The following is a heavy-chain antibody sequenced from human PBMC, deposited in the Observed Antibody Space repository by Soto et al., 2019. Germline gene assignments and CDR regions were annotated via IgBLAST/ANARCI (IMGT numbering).Heavy chain of an antibody. J-gene: IGHJ4*02. CDR2: IFYSGST. V-gene: IGHV4-59*01. Sequence: PSETLSLTCTVSGGSIRSYYWTWIRQPPGKGLEWLGYIFYSGSTFYNPSLKSRVTISIHTSKSQFSLQLTSVTAADTAVYYCARGAADTAMVDSWGQGTLVTVPQ. CDR3: ARGAADTAMVDS. CDR1: GGSIRSYY. D-gene: IGHD5-18*01.